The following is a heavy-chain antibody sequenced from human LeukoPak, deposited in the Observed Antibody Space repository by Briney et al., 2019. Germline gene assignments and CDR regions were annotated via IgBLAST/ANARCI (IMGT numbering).Heavy chain of an antibody. CDR2: ISSSSSTI. V-gene: IGHV3-48*01. J-gene: IGHJ4*02. D-gene: IGHD3-10*01. Sequence: GGSLRLSCAASGFTFSSYAMSWVRQAPGKGLEWVSYISSSSSTIYYADSVKGRFTISRDNAKNSLYLQMNSLRAEDTAVYYCARGHYYGSGSYPTDYWGQGTLVTVSS. CDR3: ARGHYYGSGSYPTDY. CDR1: GFTFSSYA.